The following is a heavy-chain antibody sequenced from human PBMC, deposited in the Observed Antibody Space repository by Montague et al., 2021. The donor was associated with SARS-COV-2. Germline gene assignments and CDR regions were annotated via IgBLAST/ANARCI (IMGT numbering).Heavy chain of an antibody. CDR1: GFSLSTRGVG. D-gene: IGHD6-13*01. CDR3: AHTKAPAGDRWFDP. V-gene: IGHV2-5*02. J-gene: IGHJ5*02. CDR2: IYWDDDE. Sequence: PALVKPTQTLTLTCTFSGFSLSTRGVGVGWIRQPPGKALEWLALIYWDDDERSSPSLESRLTISKDNSKNQVVLTMTKMAPVDTATYYCAHTKAPAGDRWFDPWGQGTPVTVSS.